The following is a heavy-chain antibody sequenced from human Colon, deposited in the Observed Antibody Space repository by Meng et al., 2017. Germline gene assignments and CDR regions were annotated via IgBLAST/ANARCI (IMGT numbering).Heavy chain of an antibody. D-gene: IGHD1-14*01. Sequence: ESGPGLVTPAGTLSPTCTVSGGPFTSGNFWGWGRQTPGKGLEWIGEIYDYGRTNYNPSLMSRVTISIDKSKSQFYLDLSSVIAADTAVYYCCGGIAGTGRPLYFDYWGQGTLVTVSS. CDR2: IYDYGRT. CDR1: GGPFTSGNF. V-gene: IGHV4-4*02. CDR3: CGGIAGTGRPLYFDY. J-gene: IGHJ4*02.